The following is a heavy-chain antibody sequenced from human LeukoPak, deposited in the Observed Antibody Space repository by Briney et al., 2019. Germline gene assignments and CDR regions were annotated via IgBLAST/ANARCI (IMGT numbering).Heavy chain of an antibody. CDR1: RFTFSTYA. D-gene: IGHD3-10*01. Sequence: GGSLRLSCAASRFTFSTYAMSWVRQAPGKGLEWVSAISGSGGRTYYADSVKGRFTISRDNSKTTLYLQMNSLRAEDTAEYYCAKHPTMVRGVDDALDIWGQGTMVTVSS. CDR3: AKHPTMVRGVDDALDI. J-gene: IGHJ3*02. V-gene: IGHV3-23*01. CDR2: ISGSGGRT.